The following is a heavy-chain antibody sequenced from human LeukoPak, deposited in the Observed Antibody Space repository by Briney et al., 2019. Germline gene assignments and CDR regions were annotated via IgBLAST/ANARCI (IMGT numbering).Heavy chain of an antibody. J-gene: IGHJ4*02. CDR3: ARDQGLQLWFDSFDY. Sequence: AGGSLRLSCAASGFTFSNYWMHWVRQAPGKGLVWVSRIKGDGSHTIYADSVKGRLTITRDNAKNSLYLQMNNLRAEDTAVYYCARDQGLQLWFDSFDYWGQGTLVTVSS. CDR2: IKGDGSHT. CDR1: GFTFSNYW. D-gene: IGHD5-18*01. V-gene: IGHV3-74*01.